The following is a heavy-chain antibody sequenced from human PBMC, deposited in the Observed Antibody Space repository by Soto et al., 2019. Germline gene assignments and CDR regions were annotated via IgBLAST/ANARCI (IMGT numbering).Heavy chain of an antibody. D-gene: IGHD5-12*01. CDR2: ISSSSSYI. CDR3: ARDYSGYDELTYFDY. Sequence: GSLRLSCAASGFTFSSYSINWVRQAPGKGLEWVSSISSSSSYIYYADSVKGRFTISRDNAKNSLYLQMNSLRAEDTAVYYCARDYSGYDELTYFDYWGQGTLVTVSS. J-gene: IGHJ4*02. V-gene: IGHV3-21*01. CDR1: GFTFSSYS.